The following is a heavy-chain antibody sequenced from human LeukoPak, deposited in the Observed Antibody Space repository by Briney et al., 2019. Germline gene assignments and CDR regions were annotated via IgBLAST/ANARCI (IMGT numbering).Heavy chain of an antibody. D-gene: IGHD1-1*01. J-gene: IGHJ6*03. CDR3: ARVPYDQAQYYYYMDV. CDR1: GGTFSSYA. CDR2: IIPIFGTA. Sequence: ASVKVSCKASGGTFSSYAISWVLQAPGQGLEWMGGIIPIFGTANYAQKFQGRVTIISDESTSTAYMELSSLRSEDTAVYYCARVPYDQAQYYYYMDVWGKGTTVTVSS. V-gene: IGHV1-69*13.